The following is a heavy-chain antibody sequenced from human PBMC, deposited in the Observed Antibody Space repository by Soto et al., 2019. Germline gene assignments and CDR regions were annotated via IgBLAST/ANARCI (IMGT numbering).Heavy chain of an antibody. D-gene: IGHD5-18*01. CDR1: GFSLTTSGVG. CDR3: AHRGYMYGNWDHGYFDY. V-gene: IGHV2-5*02. CDR2: IYWDDDK. J-gene: IGHJ4*02. Sequence: QITLKESGPTRVRPTQTLALTCTFSGFSLTTSGVGVGWIRKTPGKALEWLAVIYWDDDKRYSPSLKSRLTIPKDTSKTQVVLTMADMDPVDTATYFCAHRGYMYGNWDHGYFDYWGQGTLVTVSS.